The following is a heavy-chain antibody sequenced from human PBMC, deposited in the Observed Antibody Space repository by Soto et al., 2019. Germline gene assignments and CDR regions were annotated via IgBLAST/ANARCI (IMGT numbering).Heavy chain of an antibody. CDR3: ARVDCTTGRYGMDV. V-gene: IGHV6-1*01. CDR1: GDSVSSNSAA. CDR2: TYYRSKWYN. Sequence: SQTLSLTCAISGDSVSSNSAAWNWIRQSPSRGLEWLGRTYYRSKWYNDYAVSVKSRITINPDTSKNQFALRLNSVTPEDTAVYYCARVDCTTGRYGMDVWGQRTSVTVSS. D-gene: IGHD2-8*01. J-gene: IGHJ6*02.